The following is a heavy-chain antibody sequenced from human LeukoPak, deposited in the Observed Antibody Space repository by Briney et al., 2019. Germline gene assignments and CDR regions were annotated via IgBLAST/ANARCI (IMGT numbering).Heavy chain of an antibody. J-gene: IGHJ3*02. CDR1: GFTFSSYG. V-gene: IGHV3-30*03. Sequence: GGSLRLSCAASGFTFSSYGMHWVRQAPGKGLEWVAVISYDGSNKYYADSVKGRFTISRDNSKSTLYLQMNSLRAEDTAVYYCAHRGTYYYDSSGYSEDAFDIWGQGTMVTVSS. CDR2: ISYDGSNK. D-gene: IGHD3-22*01. CDR3: AHRGTYYYDSSGYSEDAFDI.